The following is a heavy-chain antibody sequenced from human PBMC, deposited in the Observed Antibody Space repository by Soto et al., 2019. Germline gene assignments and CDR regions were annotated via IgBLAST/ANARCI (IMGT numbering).Heavy chain of an antibody. CDR1: WFTVSSNC. J-gene: IGHJ2*01. V-gene: IGHV3-53*01. Sequence: GGSLRLSCAASWFTVSSNCMSWVRQAPGKGLEWVSVIYSGGSTYYADSVKGRFTISRDNSKNTLYLQMNSLRAEDTAVYYCARRQIPYYYDSSGYYPYWYFDLWGRGTLVTVSS. D-gene: IGHD3-22*01. CDR3: ARRQIPYYYDSSGYYPYWYFDL. CDR2: IYSGGST.